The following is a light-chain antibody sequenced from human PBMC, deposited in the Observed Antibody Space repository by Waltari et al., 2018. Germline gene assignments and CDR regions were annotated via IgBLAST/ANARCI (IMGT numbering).Light chain of an antibody. J-gene: IGKJ4*01. V-gene: IGKV1-39*01. Sequence: DIQMTHTPSSLSASVGDRVTITCRASQSISSYLSWFQQKPGTAPKLLIYAASSLQSGVPSRFSGSGSGTDFTLTISSLQPEDFATYYCQQSYTTPRTFGGGTKVEIK. CDR1: QSISSY. CDR2: AAS. CDR3: QQSYTTPRT.